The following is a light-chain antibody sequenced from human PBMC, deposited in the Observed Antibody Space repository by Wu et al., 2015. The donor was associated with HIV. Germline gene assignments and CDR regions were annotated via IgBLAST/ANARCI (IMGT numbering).Light chain of an antibody. J-gene: IGKJ5*01. CDR1: QSVSSY. V-gene: IGKV3-11*01. Sequence: EIVLTQSPATLSLSPGERATLSCRASQSVSSYLAWYQQKPGQAPRLLIYGASNRATDIPDRFSGRGSGTDFTLTIAKVESDDFAIYHCQQYGGSSPTFDQGTRLDMK. CDR3: QQYGGSSPT. CDR2: GAS.